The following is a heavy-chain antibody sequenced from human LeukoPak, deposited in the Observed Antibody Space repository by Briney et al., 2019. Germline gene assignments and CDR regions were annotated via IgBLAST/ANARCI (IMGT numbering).Heavy chain of an antibody. Sequence: SETLSLTCTVSGGSISSYYWSWIRQPPGKGLEWIGYIYYSGSTDYNPSLKSRVTISVDTSKNQFSLKLSSVTAADTAVYYCARGAHKRDDYGGFFDYWGQGTLVTVSS. CDR2: IYYSGST. J-gene: IGHJ4*02. CDR3: ARGAHKRDDYGGFFDY. D-gene: IGHD4-23*01. CDR1: GGSISSYY. V-gene: IGHV4-59*01.